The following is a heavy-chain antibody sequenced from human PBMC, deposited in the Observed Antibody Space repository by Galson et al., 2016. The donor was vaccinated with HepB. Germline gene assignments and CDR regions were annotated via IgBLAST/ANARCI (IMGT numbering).Heavy chain of an antibody. CDR3: ASLITMVRGVDFDL. CDR1: GFTFSTYD. D-gene: IGHD3-10*01. Sequence: SLRLSCAASGFTFSTYDMHWVRQAPGKGLEWVTLIWSDGSNKNYADSVKGRFTISRDNSKNTLYLQMNSLRAEDTAVYYCASLITMVRGVDFDLWGQGTLVTVSS. V-gene: IGHV3-33*01. J-gene: IGHJ4*02. CDR2: IWSDGSNK.